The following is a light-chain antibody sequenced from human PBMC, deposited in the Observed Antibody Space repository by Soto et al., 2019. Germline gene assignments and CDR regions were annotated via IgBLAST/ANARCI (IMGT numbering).Light chain of an antibody. CDR2: EVY. V-gene: IGKV1-5*03. CDR3: QQYHSVPYT. J-gene: IGKJ2*01. CDR1: RDIHTW. Sequence: DIQMTQSPSTLSASPGDRVMMTCRASRDIHTWLAWYQQKPGKAPELLIFEVYKLKSGVPSRFSGSESEIDFTLTINGLQPDVFATYYCQQYHSVPYTFGQGTKLEI.